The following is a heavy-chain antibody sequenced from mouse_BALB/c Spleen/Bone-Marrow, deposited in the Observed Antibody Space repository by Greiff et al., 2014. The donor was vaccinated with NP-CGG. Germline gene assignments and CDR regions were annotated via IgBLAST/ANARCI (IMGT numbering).Heavy chain of an antibody. CDR3: TRWDGNYLYWYFDV. V-gene: IGHV1-69*02. CDR1: GCTFTTYW. D-gene: IGHD2-1*01. Sequence: VQLQQSGAELVRPGASVKLSCKASGCTFTTYWIHWVKQRPGQGLEWIGNIYPSDSYTNYNQKFKDKATLTVDKSSSTAYMQLSSPTSEDSAVYYCTRWDGNYLYWYFDVWGAGTTVTVSS. J-gene: IGHJ1*01. CDR2: IYPSDSYT.